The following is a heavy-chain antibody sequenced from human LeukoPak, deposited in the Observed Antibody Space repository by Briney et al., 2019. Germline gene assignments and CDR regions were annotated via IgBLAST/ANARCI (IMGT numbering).Heavy chain of an antibody. CDR1: GYTFIRYG. CDR3: ARAPCSGGSCYLTRELWYYYMDV. V-gene: IGHV1-18*01. D-gene: IGHD2-15*01. Sequence: ASVKVSCKAFGYTFIRYGISWVRQAPGQGLEWMGWISAYNGNTNYAQKLQGRVTMTTDTSTSTAYMELRSLTSDDTAVYYCARAPCSGGSCYLTRELWYYYMDVWGNGTTVTVSS. J-gene: IGHJ6*03. CDR2: ISAYNGNT.